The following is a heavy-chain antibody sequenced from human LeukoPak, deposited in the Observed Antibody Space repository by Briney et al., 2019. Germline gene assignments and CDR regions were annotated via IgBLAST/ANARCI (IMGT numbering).Heavy chain of an antibody. CDR1: GFTFSNYA. CDR2: ISYDGSNK. CDR3: ATYRQVLLPFES. V-gene: IGHV3-30*04. D-gene: IGHD2-8*02. J-gene: IGHJ4*02. Sequence: GGSLRLSCAASGFTFSNYALHWVRQAPGKGLEWVAVISYDGSNKFYADSVRGRFTISRDNSKSTLSLQMNSLRAEDTAIYYCATYRQVLLPFESWGQGTLVTVSS.